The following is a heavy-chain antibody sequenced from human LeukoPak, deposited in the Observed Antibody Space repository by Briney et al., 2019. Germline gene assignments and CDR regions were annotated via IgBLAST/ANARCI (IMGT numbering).Heavy chain of an antibody. Sequence: GGSLRLSCAASGFTFSSYAMSWVRQAPGKGVEWVSAISGSSGNTYYADSVKGRFTISRDNSKNTLYLQMNNPRAEDTALYYCAKDFDSYYDSTGYGASFSYWGQGTLVTVSS. D-gene: IGHD3-22*01. J-gene: IGHJ4*02. CDR2: ISGSSGNT. CDR1: GFTFSSYA. CDR3: AKDFDSYYDSTGYGASFSY. V-gene: IGHV3-23*01.